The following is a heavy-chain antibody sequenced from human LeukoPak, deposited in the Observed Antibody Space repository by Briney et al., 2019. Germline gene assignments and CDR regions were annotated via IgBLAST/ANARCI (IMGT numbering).Heavy chain of an antibody. D-gene: IGHD6-13*01. V-gene: IGHV1-69*01. CDR1: GGTFSSYA. CDR2: IIPIFGTA. Sequence: ASVKVSCKASGGTFSSYAISWVRQAPGQGLEWMGGIIPIFGTANYAQKFQGRVTITADESTSTAYMELSSLRSEGTAVYYCARFPSSLAAAGYYFDYWGQGTLVTVSS. J-gene: IGHJ4*02. CDR3: ARFPSSLAAAGYYFDY.